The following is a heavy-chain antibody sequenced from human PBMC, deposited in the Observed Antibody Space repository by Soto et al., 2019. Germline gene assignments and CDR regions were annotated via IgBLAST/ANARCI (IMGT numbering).Heavy chain of an antibody. CDR1: VYTFTAYD. D-gene: IGHD6-19*01. J-gene: IGHJ4*02. Sequence: ASVKVSCKASVYTFTAYDINCVRQATGQRLEGMGWMHPNSGNTGYAQKLQGRVTRTRNNSINTAYMELSSLRSEDTAMYYCARLSGDSSGWSVFDYWGQGTLVTVSS. V-gene: IGHV1-8*01. CDR2: MHPNSGNT. CDR3: ARLSGDSSGWSVFDY.